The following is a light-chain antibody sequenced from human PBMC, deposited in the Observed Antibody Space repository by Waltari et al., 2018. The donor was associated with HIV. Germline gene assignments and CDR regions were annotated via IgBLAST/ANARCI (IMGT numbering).Light chain of an antibody. CDR1: SSNIGSNY. V-gene: IGLV1-47*01. CDR3: AAWDDSLSGHVV. CDR2: RSN. J-gene: IGLJ2*01. Sequence: QSVLTQPPSASGTPGQRVTISCSGSSSNIGSNYVYWYQQLPGTAPKLLIYRSNQRPSGFPGRFSSSKSGTSASLAISGLRSEYEADYYCAAWDDSLSGHVVFGGGTKLTVL.